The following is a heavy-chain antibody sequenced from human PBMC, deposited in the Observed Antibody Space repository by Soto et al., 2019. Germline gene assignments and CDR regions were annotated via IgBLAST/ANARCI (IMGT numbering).Heavy chain of an antibody. CDR3: ARGAVVLRYFDWLPNSYYYYYGMDV. D-gene: IGHD3-9*01. Sequence: SQTLSLTCAISGDSVSSNSAAWNWIRQSPSRGLEWLGRTYYRSKWYNDYAVSVKSRITINPDTSKNQFSLQLNSVTPEDTAVYYCARGAVVLRYFDWLPNSYYYYYGMDVWGQGTTVTVSS. CDR2: TYYRSKWYN. V-gene: IGHV6-1*01. CDR1: GDSVSSNSAA. J-gene: IGHJ6*02.